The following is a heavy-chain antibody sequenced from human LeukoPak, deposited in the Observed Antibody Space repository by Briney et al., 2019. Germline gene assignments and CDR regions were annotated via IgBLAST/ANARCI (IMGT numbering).Heavy chain of an antibody. CDR3: ARFTSVGDPLDY. Sequence: SETLPLTCAVYGGSFSGYYWSWIRQPPGKGLEWIGEINHSGSTNYNPSLKSRVTISVDTSKNQFSLKLSSVTAADTAVYYCARFTSVGDPLDYWGQGTLVTVSS. D-gene: IGHD2-21*02. J-gene: IGHJ4*02. V-gene: IGHV4-34*01. CDR1: GGSFSGYY. CDR2: INHSGST.